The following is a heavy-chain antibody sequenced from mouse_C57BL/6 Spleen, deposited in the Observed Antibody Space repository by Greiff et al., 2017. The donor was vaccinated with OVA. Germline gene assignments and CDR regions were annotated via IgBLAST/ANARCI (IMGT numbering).Heavy chain of an antibody. CDR2: IDPANGNT. CDR3: ARWGIYYYGSSYGYFDV. Sequence: EVQLQESVAELVRPGASVKLSCTASGFNIKNTYMHWVKQRPEQGLEWIGRIDPANGNTKYATKFQGKATITADTSSNTAYLQLSSLTSEDTAIYYCARWGIYYYGSSYGYFDVWGTGTTVTVSS. J-gene: IGHJ1*03. CDR1: GFNIKNTY. D-gene: IGHD1-1*01. V-gene: IGHV14-3*01.